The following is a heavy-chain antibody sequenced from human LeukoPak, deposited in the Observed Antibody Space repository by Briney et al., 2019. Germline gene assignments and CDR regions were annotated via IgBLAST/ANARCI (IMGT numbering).Heavy chain of an antibody. D-gene: IGHD3-10*01. CDR1: GYTFTSYY. J-gene: IGHJ4*02. V-gene: IGHV1-46*03. CDR2: INPSVGST. Sequence: ASVKVSCKASGYTFTSYYMHWVRQAPGQGLEWMGIINPSVGSTSYAQKFQGRVTMTRDTATSTVYMELSSLRSEDTAVYYCARERRGVIIKWDFDYWGQGTLVTVSS. CDR3: ARERRGVIIKWDFDY.